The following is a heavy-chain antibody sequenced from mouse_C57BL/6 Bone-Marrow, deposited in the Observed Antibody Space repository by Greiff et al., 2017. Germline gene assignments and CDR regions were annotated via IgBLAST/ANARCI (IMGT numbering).Heavy chain of an antibody. CDR1: GFTFSSYA. CDR2: ISSGGDYI. Sequence: EVMLVESGEGLVKPGGSLKLSCAASGFTFSSYAMSWVRQTPEKRLEWVAYISSGGDYIYYADTVKGRFTISRDNARNTLYLHMSSLKSEDTAMYYWTRRGSHWYFDVWGTGTTVTVSS. CDR3: TRRGSHWYFDV. V-gene: IGHV5S21*01. J-gene: IGHJ1*03. D-gene: IGHD1-1*01.